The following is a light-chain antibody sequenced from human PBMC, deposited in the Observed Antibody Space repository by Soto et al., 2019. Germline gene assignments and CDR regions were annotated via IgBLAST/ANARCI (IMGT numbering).Light chain of an antibody. CDR2: GSR. Sequence: QLVLTQPPSVSGAPGQRVTISCTGDTSNIGIGYDVHWYQQLPGTAPKLLIYGSRHRPSGVPDRFSGSKSGTSASLAITGLQAVDEATYFCQSYDSDVSGPVFGGGTKVTVL. J-gene: IGLJ3*02. V-gene: IGLV1-40*01. CDR3: QSYDSDVSGPV. CDR1: TSNIGIGYD.